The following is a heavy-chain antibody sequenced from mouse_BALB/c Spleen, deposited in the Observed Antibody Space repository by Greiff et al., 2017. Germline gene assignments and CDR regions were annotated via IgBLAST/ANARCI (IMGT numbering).Heavy chain of an antibody. Sequence: QVQLKQSGAELARPGASVKMSCKASGYTFTSYTMHWVKQRPGQGLEWIGYINPSSGYTNYNQKFKDKATLTADKSSSTAYMQLSSLTSEDSAVYYGAGGYERNAYWGQGTLVTVSA. J-gene: IGHJ3*01. V-gene: IGHV1-4*01. CDR1: GYTFTSYT. CDR3: AGGYERNAY. D-gene: IGHD2-14*01. CDR2: INPSSGYT.